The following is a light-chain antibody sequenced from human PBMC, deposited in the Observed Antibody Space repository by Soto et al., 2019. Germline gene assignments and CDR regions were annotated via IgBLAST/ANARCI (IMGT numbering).Light chain of an antibody. Sequence: DIQMTQSPSSLSASVGDRVTITCQASQDITKYLNWYQQKPGKAPKLLIYDASDLETGVPSRFSGSGFGTDFTFSISSLQPDDIATYYCQQYDNLPLTFGGGTKVDIK. V-gene: IGKV1-33*01. J-gene: IGKJ4*01. CDR1: QDITKY. CDR3: QQYDNLPLT. CDR2: DAS.